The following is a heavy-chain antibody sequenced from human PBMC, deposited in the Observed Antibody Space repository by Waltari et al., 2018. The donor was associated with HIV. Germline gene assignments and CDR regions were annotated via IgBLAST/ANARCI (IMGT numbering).Heavy chain of an antibody. V-gene: IGHV1-8*01. D-gene: IGHD3-3*01. Sequence: QVQLVQSGAEVKKPGASVKVSCTASGYTFTSYDVNWVRQATGKGLEWMGGMNTNSNNTVYAQKFQGRVTMTMNTSISTAYMELSSLRSEDTAVYYCARHKSGYNDNWGQGTLVTVSS. CDR2: MNTNSNNT. CDR1: GYTFTSYD. CDR3: ARHKSGYNDN. J-gene: IGHJ4*02.